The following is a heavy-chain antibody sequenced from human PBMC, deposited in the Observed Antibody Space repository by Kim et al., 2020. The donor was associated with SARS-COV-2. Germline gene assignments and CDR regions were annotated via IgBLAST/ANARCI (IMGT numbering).Heavy chain of an antibody. D-gene: IGHD1-26*01. J-gene: IGHJ4*02. V-gene: IGHV3-7*01. Sequence: GGSLRLSCAASGFTFSNYWMSWVRQAPGKGLEWVANIKRDGSEKYYVDSVRGRFTISRDNAQNSLFLQMNSLRVEDTDVYYCTSWGAGYYWGQGTLVTVSS. CDR1: GFTFSNYW. CDR2: IKRDGSEK. CDR3: TSWGAGYY.